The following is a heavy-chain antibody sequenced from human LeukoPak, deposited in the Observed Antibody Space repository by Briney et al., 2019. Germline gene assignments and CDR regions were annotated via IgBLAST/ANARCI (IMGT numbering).Heavy chain of an antibody. D-gene: IGHD2-15*01. Sequence: GGSLRLSCAASGFTFSSYSMNWVRRAPGKGLEWVSSISSSSSYIYYADSVKGRFTISRDNAKNSLYLQMNSLRAEDTAVYYCAREGILLGPMDVWGKGTTVTVSS. CDR2: ISSSSSYI. J-gene: IGHJ6*04. V-gene: IGHV3-21*01. CDR1: GFTFSSYS. CDR3: AREGILLGPMDV.